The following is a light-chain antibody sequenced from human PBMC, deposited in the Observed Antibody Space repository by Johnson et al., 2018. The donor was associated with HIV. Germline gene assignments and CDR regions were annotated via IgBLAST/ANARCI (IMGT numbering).Light chain of an antibody. CDR1: SSNIGNNY. CDR2: DNN. V-gene: IGLV1-51*01. CDR3: GTWDSSLCAEV. Sequence: QSVLTQPPSVSAAPGQKVTISCSGSSSNIGNNYVSWYQQLPGTAPKLLIYDNNKRPSGIPDRFSGSKSGTSATLAITGLQTGDEADYYCGTWDSSLCAEVFGTGTKVTVL. J-gene: IGLJ1*01.